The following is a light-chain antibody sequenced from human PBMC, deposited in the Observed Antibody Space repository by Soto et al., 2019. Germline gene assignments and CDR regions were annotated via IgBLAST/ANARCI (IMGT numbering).Light chain of an antibody. CDR3: SSYTSGSTPVV. CDR1: SSDVGGYNF. V-gene: IGLV2-14*01. Sequence: QSVLTQPASVSGSPGQSITISCTGTSSDVGGYNFVSWYQQHPDKAPKLMIYDVSYRPSGVSNRFSGSKSGNTASLTISGLQAEDEADYYCSSYTSGSTPVVFGGGTQLTVL. CDR2: DVS. J-gene: IGLJ2*01.